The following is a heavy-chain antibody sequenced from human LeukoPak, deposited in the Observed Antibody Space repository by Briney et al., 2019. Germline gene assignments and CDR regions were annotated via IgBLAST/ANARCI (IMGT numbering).Heavy chain of an antibody. J-gene: IGHJ3*02. Sequence: PSETLSLTCTVSGGSISSYYWNWIRQPPGKGLEWIGYIYYSGSTNYNPYLKSRVTRSVDTSKNQFSLQLSSVTAADTAVYYCARKTHTARMNAFDIWGQGTMVTVSS. CDR3: ARKTHTARMNAFDI. CDR1: GGSISSYY. D-gene: IGHD5-18*01. CDR2: IYYSGST. V-gene: IGHV4-59*01.